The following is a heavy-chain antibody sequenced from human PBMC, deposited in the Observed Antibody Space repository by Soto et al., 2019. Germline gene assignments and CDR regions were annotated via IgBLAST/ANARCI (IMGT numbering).Heavy chain of an antibody. V-gene: IGHV4-4*07. D-gene: IGHD3-3*01. Sequence: PSDSLSLTCTVSGGSISIYYCTWIRQPAGKGLEWIGRIYTSGSTNYNPSLKSRVTMSVDTSKNQFSLKLSSVTAADTAVYYCARESSYDFWSGHYIHWFDPWGQGTLVTVSS. CDR2: IYTSGST. CDR3: ARESSYDFWSGHYIHWFDP. CDR1: GGSISIYY. J-gene: IGHJ5*02.